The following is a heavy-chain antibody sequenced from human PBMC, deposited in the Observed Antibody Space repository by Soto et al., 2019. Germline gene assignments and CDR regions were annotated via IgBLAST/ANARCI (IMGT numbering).Heavy chain of an antibody. CDR3: ARHWAAVAVRRYFDY. Sequence: SETLSLTCTVSGGSIISGDYYWSWIRKPPGKGLEWIGDINHSGSTNYNPSLKSRVTISVDTSKNQFSLKLSSVTAADTAVYYCARHWAAVAVRRYFDYWGQGTLVTVSS. J-gene: IGHJ4*02. V-gene: IGHV4-39*01. CDR2: INHSGST. D-gene: IGHD6-19*01. CDR1: GGSIISGDYY.